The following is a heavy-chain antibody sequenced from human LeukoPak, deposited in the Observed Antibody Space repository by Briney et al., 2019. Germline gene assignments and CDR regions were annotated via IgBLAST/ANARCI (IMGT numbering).Heavy chain of an antibody. J-gene: IGHJ4*02. V-gene: IGHV1-69*04. CDR2: IIPILGIA. D-gene: IGHD4-17*01. Sequence: ASVKVSCKASGGTFSSYAISWVRQAPGQGLEWMGRIIPILGIANYAQKFQGRVTITVDKSTSTAYMELSSLRSEDTAVYYCARVIYGGYESGNGVIIDYWGQGTLVTVSS. CDR1: GGTFSSYA. CDR3: ARVIYGGYESGNGVIIDY.